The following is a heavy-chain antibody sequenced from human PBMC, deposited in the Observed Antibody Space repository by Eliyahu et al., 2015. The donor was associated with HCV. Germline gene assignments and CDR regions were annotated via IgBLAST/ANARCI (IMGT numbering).Heavy chain of an antibody. Sequence: QVQLQMWGAGLXKPSETLSLTCAINGGSYXDYCGNWIRQSPGKGLEWIGEVHHSGTTSYNPSLKSRVTISLDTSKNQFSLKLTSVTAADTAVYFCARGLIYGSGPIHILYGMDVWGPGTTVTVSS. CDR1: GGSYXDYC. V-gene: IGHV4-34*01. J-gene: IGHJ6*02. CDR2: VHHSGTT. CDR3: ARGLIYGSGPIHILYGMDV. D-gene: IGHD3-10*01.